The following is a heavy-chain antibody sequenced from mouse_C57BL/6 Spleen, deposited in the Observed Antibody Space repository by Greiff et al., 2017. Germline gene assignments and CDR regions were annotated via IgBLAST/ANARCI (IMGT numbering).Heavy chain of an antibody. CDR2: INPNNGGT. V-gene: IGHV1-22*01. J-gene: IGHJ3*01. Sequence: EVQLQQSGPELVKPGASVKMSCKASGYTFTDYNMHWVKQSHGKSLEWIGYINPNNGGTSYNQKFKGKATLTVNKSSSTAYMELRSLTSEDSAVYYCARPYYYGSSFAYWGQGTLVTVSA. D-gene: IGHD1-1*01. CDR3: ARPYYYGSSFAY. CDR1: GYTFTDYN.